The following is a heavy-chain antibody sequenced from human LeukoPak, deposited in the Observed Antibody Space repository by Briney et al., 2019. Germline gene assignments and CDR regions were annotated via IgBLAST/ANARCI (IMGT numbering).Heavy chain of an antibody. CDR3: ARDRSGPNY. Sequence: QPGGSLRLSCAASGFTFSAYWMTWVRQAPGKGLEWVANIKQDGSEKYYVDSVKGRFTISRDNAKNSLFLQMNSLRAEDTAVYYCARDRSGPNYWGQGTLVTVSS. CDR1: GFTFSAYW. J-gene: IGHJ4*02. V-gene: IGHV3-7*05. CDR2: IKQDGSEK.